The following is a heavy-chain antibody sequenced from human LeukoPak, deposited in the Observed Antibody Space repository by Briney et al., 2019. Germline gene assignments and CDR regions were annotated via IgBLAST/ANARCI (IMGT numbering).Heavy chain of an antibody. J-gene: IGHJ4*02. CDR3: ARRYGTSWYYFDD. V-gene: IGHV5-10-1*01. Sequence: KVSCKASGYTFTSYGISWVRQAPGKGLEWMGRIDPSDSYTKYSPSFQGHVTISADKSISTAYLQWSSLKASDTAMYYCARRYGTSWYYFDDWGQGTLVTVSS. CDR1: GYTFTSYG. D-gene: IGHD6-13*01. CDR2: IDPSDSYT.